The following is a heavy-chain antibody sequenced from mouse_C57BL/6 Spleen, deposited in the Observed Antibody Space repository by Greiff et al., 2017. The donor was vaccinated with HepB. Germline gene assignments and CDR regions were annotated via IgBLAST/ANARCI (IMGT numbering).Heavy chain of an antibody. D-gene: IGHD4-1*01. Sequence: EVKVVESGGGLVQPGGSLSLSCAASGFTFTDYYMSWVRQPPGKALEWLGFIRNKANGYTTEYSASVKGRFTISRDNSQSILYLQMNALRAEDSATYYCARYGDWDWIAYWGQGTLVTVSA. V-gene: IGHV7-3*01. J-gene: IGHJ3*01. CDR3: ARYGDWDWIAY. CDR1: GFTFTDYY. CDR2: IRNKANGYTT.